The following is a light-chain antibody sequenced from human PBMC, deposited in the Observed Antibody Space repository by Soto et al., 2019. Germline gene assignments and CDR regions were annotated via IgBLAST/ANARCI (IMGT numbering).Light chain of an antibody. CDR3: QHYNNGPPWT. Sequence: EVVLTPSPGPLSMSPGERATFSCRASQSVSSNLAWYQQKPGQAPRLLIYGASIRATGIPARFSGSGSGTEFTLTISSLQSEDFAVYYCQHYNNGPPWTFGQGTKVDIK. CDR2: GAS. CDR1: QSVSSN. J-gene: IGKJ1*01. V-gene: IGKV3-15*01.